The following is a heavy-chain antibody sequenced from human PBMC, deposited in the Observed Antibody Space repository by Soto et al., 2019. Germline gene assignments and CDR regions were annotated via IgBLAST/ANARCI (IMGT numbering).Heavy chain of an antibody. Sequence: LRLSCAASGFTFSYYPLHWVRRAPGKGLEWVSSISGVRDYIRYADSVKGRFAISRDNAKTSLYLQMNSLTAEDTAVYYCAREGVHNYTEYYFDYWGQGTLVTVSS. D-gene: IGHD3-10*01. CDR3: AREGVHNYTEYYFDY. CDR1: GFTFSYYP. V-gene: IGHV3-21*06. CDR2: ISGVRDYI. J-gene: IGHJ4*02.